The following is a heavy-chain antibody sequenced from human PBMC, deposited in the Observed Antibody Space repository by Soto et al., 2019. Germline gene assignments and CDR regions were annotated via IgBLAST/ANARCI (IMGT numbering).Heavy chain of an antibody. CDR2: ISYDGSNK. D-gene: IGHD6-19*01. Sequence: LRLSCAASGFTFSSYGMHWVRQAPGKGLEWVAVISYDGSNKYYADSVKGRFTISRDNSKNTLYLQMNSLRAEDTAVYYCAKLRIELYSSGPDAFDIWGQGTMVTVSS. V-gene: IGHV3-30*18. J-gene: IGHJ3*02. CDR1: GFTFSSYG. CDR3: AKLRIELYSSGPDAFDI.